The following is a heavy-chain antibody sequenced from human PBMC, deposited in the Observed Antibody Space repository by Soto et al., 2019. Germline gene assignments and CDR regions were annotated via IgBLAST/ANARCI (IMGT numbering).Heavy chain of an antibody. D-gene: IGHD3-22*01. J-gene: IGHJ4*02. CDR1: GFTFSNYW. Sequence: EVQLVESGGGLVQPGGSLRLSCAASGFTFSNYWMTWVRQAPGKGLEWVANIKGDGILKYYMDSVKGRFIISRDNAKNSLHLQMNSLRDEDTAVYYCVRYESSGPAVWWGQGTLVTVSS. CDR2: IKGDGILK. CDR3: VRYESSGPAVW. V-gene: IGHV3-7*01.